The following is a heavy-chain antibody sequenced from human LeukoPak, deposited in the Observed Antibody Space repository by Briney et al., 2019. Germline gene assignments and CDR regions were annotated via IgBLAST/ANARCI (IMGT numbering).Heavy chain of an antibody. CDR1: GVSISSSNYY. V-gene: IGHV4-39*01. Sequence: SETLSLTCTVSGVSISSSNYYWGWIRQPPGKGLEWIRSFFHSGSTYYHPSLKSRVTISADTSKNQFSLRLSSVTAADTALYYCARNFQLLTLQLPFDYWGRGTLVTVSS. CDR3: ARNFQLLTLQLPFDY. CDR2: FFHSGST. J-gene: IGHJ4*02. D-gene: IGHD1-1*01.